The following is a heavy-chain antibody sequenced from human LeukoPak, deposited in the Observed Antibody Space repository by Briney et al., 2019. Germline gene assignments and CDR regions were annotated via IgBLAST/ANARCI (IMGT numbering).Heavy chain of an antibody. D-gene: IGHD6-6*01. V-gene: IGHV4-39*01. CDR1: GGSISSSSYY. J-gene: IGHJ6*03. Sequence: SETLSLTCTVSGGSISSSSYYWGWIRQPPGKGLEWIGSIYYSGSTYYNPSLKSRVTISVDTSKNQFSLKLSSVTAADTAVYYCARRSEQLVGEYYYYCYYMDVWGKGTTVTVSS. CDR3: ARRSEQLVGEYYYYCYYMDV. CDR2: IYYSGST.